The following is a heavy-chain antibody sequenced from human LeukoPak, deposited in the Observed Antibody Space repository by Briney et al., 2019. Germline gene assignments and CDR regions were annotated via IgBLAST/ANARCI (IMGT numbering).Heavy chain of an antibody. D-gene: IGHD2-15*01. Sequence: ASVKVSCKASGYTFTGYYMHWVRQAPGQGLEWMGRINPNSGSTNYAQKFQGRVTMTRDTSISTAYMELSRLRYDDTAVYYCARPPQYCSGGSCSWFDPWGQGTLVTVSS. CDR2: INPNSGST. CDR1: GYTFTGYY. CDR3: ARPPQYCSGGSCSWFDP. J-gene: IGHJ5*02. V-gene: IGHV1-2*06.